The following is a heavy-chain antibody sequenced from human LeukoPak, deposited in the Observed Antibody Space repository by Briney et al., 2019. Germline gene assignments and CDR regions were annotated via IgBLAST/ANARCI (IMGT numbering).Heavy chain of an antibody. D-gene: IGHD3-3*01. Sequence: PGRSLRLSCAASGFTFSSYAMHWVRQAPGKGLEWVSYISSSGSTIYYADSVKGRFTISRDNAKNSLYLQMNSLRAEDTAVYYCASSGRAIFGVGAYYYYGMDVWGQGTTVTVSS. CDR1: GFTFSSYA. J-gene: IGHJ6*02. CDR3: ASSGRAIFGVGAYYYYGMDV. CDR2: ISSSGSTI. V-gene: IGHV3-48*04.